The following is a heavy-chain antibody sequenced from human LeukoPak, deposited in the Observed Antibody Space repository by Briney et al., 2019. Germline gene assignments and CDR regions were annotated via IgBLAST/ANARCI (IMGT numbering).Heavy chain of an antibody. J-gene: IGHJ6*02. V-gene: IGHV3-23*01. CDR1: GFTFSSYA. CDR2: ISGSGGST. Sequence: TGGSLRLSCAASGFTFSSYAMSWVRQAPGKGLEWVSAISGSGGSTYYADSVKGRFTISRDNSKNTLYLQMNSLRAEDTAVYYCAKDFEYSSSPPLVYYGMDVWGQGTTVTVSS. D-gene: IGHD6-6*01. CDR3: AKDFEYSSSPPLVYYGMDV.